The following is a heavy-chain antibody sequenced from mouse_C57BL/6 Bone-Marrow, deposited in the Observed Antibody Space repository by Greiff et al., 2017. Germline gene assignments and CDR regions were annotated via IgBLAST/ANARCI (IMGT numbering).Heavy chain of an antibody. CDR2: ISDGGSYT. CDR1: GFTFSSYA. CDR3: ARDPIYYYGSSYGGFAY. V-gene: IGHV5-4*01. Sequence: EVQLQQSGGGLVKPGGSLKLSCAASGFTFSSYAMSWVRQTPEKRLEWVATISDGGSYTYYPDHVKGRFTISRDNAKNNLYLQMRHLKSEDTAMYFCARDPIYYYGSSYGGFAYWGQGTLVTVSA. D-gene: IGHD1-1*01. J-gene: IGHJ3*01.